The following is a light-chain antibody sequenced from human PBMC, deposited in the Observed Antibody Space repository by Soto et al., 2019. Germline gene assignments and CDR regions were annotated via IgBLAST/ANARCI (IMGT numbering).Light chain of an antibody. J-gene: IGKJ4*01. V-gene: IGKV3-15*01. CDR1: HNIGNN. CDR3: QHFFNWPVT. CDR2: YAS. Sequence: VVLTQSPATLSVSPGETATFSCRASHNIGNNLAWYQHKPGQAPRLLISYASSGATGIPGRFSGRGSGNEFALTISSLQAEDSAVYYCQHFFNWPVTFGGGTKVEL.